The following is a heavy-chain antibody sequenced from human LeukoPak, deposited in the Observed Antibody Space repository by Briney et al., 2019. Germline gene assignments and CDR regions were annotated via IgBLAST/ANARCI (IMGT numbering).Heavy chain of an antibody. V-gene: IGHV1-18*01. Sequence: ASVKVSCKASGYTFTSYGISWVRQAPGQGLEWMGYISGYNGYTHYAHNLQGRVTMTTDTSTSTAYMELRSLRSDDTAVYYCARDEARYSSGYYPNWFDPWGQGTLVTVSS. CDR1: GYTFTSYG. CDR3: ARDEARYSSGYYPNWFDP. CDR2: ISGYNGYT. J-gene: IGHJ5*02. D-gene: IGHD3-22*01.